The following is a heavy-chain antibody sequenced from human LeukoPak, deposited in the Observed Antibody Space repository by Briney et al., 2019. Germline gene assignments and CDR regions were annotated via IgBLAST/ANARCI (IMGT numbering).Heavy chain of an antibody. CDR3: ARGGGWSDYYYYMDV. CDR1: GYTFTSYD. Sequence: GASVKVSCKASGYTFTSYDINWVRQATGQGLEWMGWMNPNSGNTGYAQKFQGRVTITRNTSISTAYMELSSLRSEDTAVYYCARGGGWSDYYYYMDVWGKGTTVTISS. CDR2: MNPNSGNT. J-gene: IGHJ6*03. D-gene: IGHD6-19*01. V-gene: IGHV1-8*03.